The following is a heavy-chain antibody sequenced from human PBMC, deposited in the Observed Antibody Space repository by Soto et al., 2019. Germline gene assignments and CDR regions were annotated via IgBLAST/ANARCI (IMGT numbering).Heavy chain of an antibody. CDR2: IIPILGIA. D-gene: IGHD5-12*01. CDR3: ARGIYSGYDACDY. Sequence: QVPLVQSGAEVKKPGSSVKVSCKASGGTFSSYTISWVRQAPGQGLEWMGRIIPILGIANYAQKFQGRVTITADKSTSTAYMELSSLRSEDTAVYYCARGIYSGYDACDYWGQGTLVTVSS. J-gene: IGHJ4*02. V-gene: IGHV1-69*02. CDR1: GGTFSSYT.